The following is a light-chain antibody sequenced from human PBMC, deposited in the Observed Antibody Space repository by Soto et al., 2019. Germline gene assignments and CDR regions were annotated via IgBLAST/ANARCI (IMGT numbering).Light chain of an antibody. CDR2: GAS. J-gene: IGKJ1*01. Sequence: EIVLTQSPGTLSLSPGERATLSCRASQSIDSHYLAWYQQKPGQAPRLLIYGASSGATGIPDRFSGSGSGTDFTLTISRLESEDFAVYWCQQYARAWTFGQGTKVEIK. V-gene: IGKV3-20*01. CDR1: QSIDSHY. CDR3: QQYARAWT.